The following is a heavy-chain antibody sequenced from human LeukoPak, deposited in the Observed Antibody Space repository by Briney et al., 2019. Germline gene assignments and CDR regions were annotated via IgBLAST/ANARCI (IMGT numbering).Heavy chain of an antibody. J-gene: IGHJ3*02. V-gene: IGHV1-2*02. D-gene: IGHD3-22*01. CDR1: GYTFTGYY. Sequence: ASVKVSCKASGYTFTGYYMHWVRQAPGQGLEWMGWINPNSGGTNYAQKFQGRVTMTRDTSISTAYMELSRLRSDDTAVYYCASLAGTYYYDSSGYYLDAFDIWGQGTMVTVSS. CDR3: ASLAGTYYYDSSGYYLDAFDI. CDR2: INPNSGGT.